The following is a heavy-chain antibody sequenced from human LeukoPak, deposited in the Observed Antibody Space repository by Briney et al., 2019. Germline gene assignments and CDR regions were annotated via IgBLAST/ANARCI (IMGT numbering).Heavy chain of an antibody. J-gene: IGHJ5*02. Sequence: SETLSLTCTVSAGSISSFYWSWIRQPAGKGLEWIGRFYSSGSTNYNPSLKSRVTMSVDTSRKQFSLKLNSVTAADTAVYYCAREESRIVGATTGSWFDPWGQGTLVTVSS. CDR3: AREESRIVGATTGSWFDP. CDR2: FYSSGST. V-gene: IGHV4-4*07. D-gene: IGHD1-26*01. CDR1: AGSISSFY.